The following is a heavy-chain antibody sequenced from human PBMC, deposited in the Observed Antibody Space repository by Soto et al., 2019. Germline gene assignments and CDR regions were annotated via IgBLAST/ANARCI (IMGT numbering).Heavy chain of an antibody. CDR1: GGSFSGYY. V-gene: IGHV4-34*01. D-gene: IGHD2-21*02. Sequence: SETLSLTCAVYGGSFSGYYWSWIRQPPGKGLEWIGEINPSGSTSYNPSLKSRVTISVDTSKNQFSLKLSSVTAADTAVYYCARGTRTAILPLVHWGQGSLVTVSS. CDR3: ARGTRTAILPLVH. J-gene: IGHJ4*02. CDR2: INPSGST.